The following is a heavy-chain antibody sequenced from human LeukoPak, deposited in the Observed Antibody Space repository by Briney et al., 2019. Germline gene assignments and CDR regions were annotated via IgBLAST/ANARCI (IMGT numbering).Heavy chain of an antibody. CDR2: IRYDGSNK. J-gene: IGHJ4*02. CDR1: GFSFIDYG. V-gene: IGHV3-30*02. D-gene: IGHD5-12*01. Sequence: GGFLRLSCVASGFSFIDYGMHWVRQAPGKGLEWVAFIRYDGSNKYYADSVKGRFTISRDNSKNTLYLQMNSLSPEDTAVYYCAKDDQVATIGHFDYWGQGTLVTVSS. CDR3: AKDDQVATIGHFDY.